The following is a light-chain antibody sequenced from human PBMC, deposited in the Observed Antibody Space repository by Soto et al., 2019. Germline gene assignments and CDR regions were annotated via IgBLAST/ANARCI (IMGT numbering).Light chain of an antibody. Sequence: EVVLTQSPGTLSLSPGERATLSCRASQSVSSSFLAWYQQKPGQAPRLLIHDTSNRATGVPARFSGSGSGTDFTLTISSLEPEDCAIYYCQQRQYWPPITFGQGTRLEIK. V-gene: IGKV3D-20*02. J-gene: IGKJ5*01. CDR2: DTS. CDR1: QSVSSSF. CDR3: QQRQYWPPIT.